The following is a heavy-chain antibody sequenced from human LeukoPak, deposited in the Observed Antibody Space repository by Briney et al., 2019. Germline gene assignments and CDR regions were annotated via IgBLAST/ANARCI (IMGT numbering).Heavy chain of an antibody. CDR3: ARGAGYSSSWFDY. V-gene: IGHV3-33*01. CDR2: IWYDGSNK. J-gene: IGHJ4*02. CDR1: GFTFSSYG. D-gene: IGHD6-13*01. Sequence: GGSLRLSCAASGFTFSSYGMHWVRQAAGKGLEWVAVIWYDGSNKYYADSVKGRFTISRDNSKNTLYLQMNSLRAEDTAVYYCARGAGYSSSWFDYWGQGTLVTVSS.